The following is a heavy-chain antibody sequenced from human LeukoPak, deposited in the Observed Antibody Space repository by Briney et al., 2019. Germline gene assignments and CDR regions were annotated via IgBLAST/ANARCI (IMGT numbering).Heavy chain of an antibody. J-gene: IGHJ4*02. Sequence: PGGSLRLSCAASGFVVSSNSMSWVRQAPGKGLEWVSILYSGGSTYYADSVKGRFTISRDNSKNTLYLQMNSLRVEDTAVYYCARDVVGNSYTGWGQGTLVTVSS. D-gene: IGHD3-16*02. CDR3: ARDVVGNSYTG. CDR2: LYSGGST. CDR1: GFVVSSNS. V-gene: IGHV3-53*01.